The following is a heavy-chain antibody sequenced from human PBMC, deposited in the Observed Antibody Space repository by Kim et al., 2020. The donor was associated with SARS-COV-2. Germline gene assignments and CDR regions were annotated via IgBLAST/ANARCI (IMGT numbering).Heavy chain of an antibody. V-gene: IGHV4-39*07. J-gene: IGHJ4*02. CDR2: ST. D-gene: IGHD1-26*01. Sequence: STSSNPSLKSRVTISVDTSKNQFSLKRSSVTAADTAVYYCVRGGGSYFDYWGQGTLVTVSS. CDR3: VRGGGSYFDY.